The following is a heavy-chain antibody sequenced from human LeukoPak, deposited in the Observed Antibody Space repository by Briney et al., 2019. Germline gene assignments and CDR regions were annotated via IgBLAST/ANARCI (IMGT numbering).Heavy chain of an antibody. D-gene: IGHD3-9*01. CDR2: IYYTGST. J-gene: IGHJ4*02. CDR1: GGSVSSTEFY. Sequence: SETLSLTCTVSGGSVSSTEFYWGWIRQPPGKGLQWIGNIYYTGSTYYNPSLNSRVAMSVDTSQNQFSLKMASVTAADTAVHYCARLSKGRYFDYIFDNWGQGTLVTVSS. V-gene: IGHV4-39*01. CDR3: ARLSKGRYFDYIFDN.